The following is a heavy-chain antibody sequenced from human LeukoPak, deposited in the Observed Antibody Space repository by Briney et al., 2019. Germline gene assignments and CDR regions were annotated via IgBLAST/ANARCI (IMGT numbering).Heavy chain of an antibody. CDR2: IYYSGST. Sequence: PSETLSLTCTVSGGCISSYYWSWIRQPPGKGLEWIGYIYYSGSTNYNPSLKSRVTISVDTSKNQFSLKLSSVTAADTAVYYCTRVEEWRYFDYWGQGTLVTVSS. D-gene: IGHD3-16*02. J-gene: IGHJ4*02. CDR1: GGCISSYY. CDR3: TRVEEWRYFDY. V-gene: IGHV4-59*01.